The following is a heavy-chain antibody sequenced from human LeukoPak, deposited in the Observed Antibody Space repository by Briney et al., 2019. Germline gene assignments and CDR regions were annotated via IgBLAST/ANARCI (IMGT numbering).Heavy chain of an antibody. Sequence: GGSLRLSCAASGFTFSNHGMNWVRQAPGKGLEWVSSISSSSSYIYYADSVKGRFTISRDNAKNSLYLQMNSLRAEDTAVYYCATGGDFGYWGQGTLVTVSS. CDR2: ISSSSSYI. CDR1: GFTFSNHG. V-gene: IGHV3-21*01. J-gene: IGHJ4*02. D-gene: IGHD1-1*01. CDR3: ATGGDFGY.